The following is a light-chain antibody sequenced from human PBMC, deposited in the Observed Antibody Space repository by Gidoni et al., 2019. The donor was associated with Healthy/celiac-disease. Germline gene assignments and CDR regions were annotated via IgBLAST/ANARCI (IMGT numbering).Light chain of an antibody. CDR1: QSVSSY. CDR3: QQRSNWPT. Sequence: EIVLTQPPATLSLSSGERATLPCRASQSVSSYFDWYQQKPGQAPRLLLYDASNRATGIPARFSGSGSGTDFTLSISSLEHEEFAVYYCQQRSNWPTFGGGTKVEIK. CDR2: DAS. J-gene: IGKJ4*01. V-gene: IGKV3-11*01.